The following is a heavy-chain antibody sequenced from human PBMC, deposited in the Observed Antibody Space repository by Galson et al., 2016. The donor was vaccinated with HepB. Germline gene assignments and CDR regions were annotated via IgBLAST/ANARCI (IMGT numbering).Heavy chain of an antibody. V-gene: IGHV1-69*04. Sequence: SVKVSCKGSGGTFNRYTLNWVRQAPGQGLEWMGRIIPFLGIVNYAQKFQGRVTITADKSTNTAYMELSSLRSEDTAVYYCARDHSGWHYYYYAMDVWGNGTTVTVSS. CDR2: IIPFLGIV. CDR1: GGTFNRYT. J-gene: IGHJ6*04. CDR3: ARDHSGWHYYYYAMDV. D-gene: IGHD2-15*01.